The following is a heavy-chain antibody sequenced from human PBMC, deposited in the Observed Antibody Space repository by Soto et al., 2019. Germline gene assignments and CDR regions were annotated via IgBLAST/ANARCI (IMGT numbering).Heavy chain of an antibody. Sequence: QVQLVESGGGVVQPGRSLRLSCAASGFTFSSYAMHWVRQAPGKGLEWVAVISYDGSNKYYADSVKGRFTISRDNSKNTLYLQMNSLRAEDTAVYYCARDDPSDYGGAFDIWGQGTMVTVSS. CDR2: ISYDGSNK. V-gene: IGHV3-30-3*01. CDR1: GFTFSSYA. D-gene: IGHD4-17*01. CDR3: ARDDPSDYGGAFDI. J-gene: IGHJ3*02.